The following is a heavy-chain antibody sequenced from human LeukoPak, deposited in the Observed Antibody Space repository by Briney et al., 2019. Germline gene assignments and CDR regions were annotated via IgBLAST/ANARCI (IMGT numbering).Heavy chain of an antibody. CDR1: GFTFSSYG. CDR3: AKFPNYYDSSGYHYFDY. J-gene: IGHJ4*02. D-gene: IGHD3-22*01. Sequence: GGSLRLSCAASGFTFSSYGMHWVRQAQGQGLEWVAFIRYDGNNKYYVDSVKGRFTISRYNSKNTLYLQMNSLRDEDTAVYYCAKFPNYYDSSGYHYFDYWGQGTLVTVSS. V-gene: IGHV3-30*02. CDR2: IRYDGNNK.